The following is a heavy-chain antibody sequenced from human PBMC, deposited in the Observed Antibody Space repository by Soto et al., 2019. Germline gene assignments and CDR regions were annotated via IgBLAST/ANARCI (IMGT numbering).Heavy chain of an antibody. CDR3: ARDRIAVAGNPEYFQH. J-gene: IGHJ1*01. Sequence: PGGSVRLSCAASGFTVSSNYMSWVRQAPGKGLEWVSVIYSGGSTYYADSVKGRFTISRDNSKNTLYLQMNSLRAEDTAVYYCARDRIAVAGNPEYFQHWGQGTLVTVSS. CDR2: IYSGGST. D-gene: IGHD6-19*01. CDR1: GFTVSSNY. V-gene: IGHV3-66*01.